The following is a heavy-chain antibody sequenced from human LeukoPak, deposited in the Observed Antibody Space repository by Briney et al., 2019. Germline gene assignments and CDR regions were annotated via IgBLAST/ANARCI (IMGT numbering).Heavy chain of an antibody. Sequence: ASVKVSCKASGYTFTGYFMHWVRQAPGQGLEWMGWINPNSGGTNYAQNFEGRVTMTRDTSISTAYMELSWLRSDDTAVYYCARDLGTATVPLDYWGQGTLVTVSS. D-gene: IGHD5-18*01. J-gene: IGHJ4*02. V-gene: IGHV1-2*02. CDR2: INPNSGGT. CDR3: ARDLGTATVPLDY. CDR1: GYTFTGYF.